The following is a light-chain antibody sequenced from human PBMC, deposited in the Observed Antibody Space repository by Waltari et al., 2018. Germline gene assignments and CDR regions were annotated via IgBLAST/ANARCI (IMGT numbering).Light chain of an antibody. CDR3: QHYSDLPLT. CDR1: QNVANN. J-gene: IGKJ4*01. CDR2: GAS. Sequence: EIVMTQSPATLSVSPGEGATLSCRASQNVANNLAWYQQKSGQAPRLLIYGASTRATGIPVRFSGSGSGTEFALTISSLQSEDSAVYYCQHYSDLPLTFGGGTK. V-gene: IGKV3D-15*01.